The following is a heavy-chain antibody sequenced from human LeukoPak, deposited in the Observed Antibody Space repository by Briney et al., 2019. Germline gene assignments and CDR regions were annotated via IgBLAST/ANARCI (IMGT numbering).Heavy chain of an antibody. Sequence: ASVKVSCKASGGTFSNYAISWVRQAPGQGLEWMGGIIPLFSTANYAQKFLGRVIITADESTSTTYMYLSSLKSEDTAVYYCAREWAGYGSGSYYYYWGQGTLVTVSS. CDR1: GGTFSNYA. CDR2: IIPLFSTA. J-gene: IGHJ4*02. V-gene: IGHV1-69*13. CDR3: AREWAGYGSGSYYYY. D-gene: IGHD3-10*01.